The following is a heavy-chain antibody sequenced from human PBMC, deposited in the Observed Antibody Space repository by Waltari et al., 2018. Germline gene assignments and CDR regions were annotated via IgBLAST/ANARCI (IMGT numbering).Heavy chain of an antibody. D-gene: IGHD6-13*01. CDR2: IYHSGST. J-gene: IGHJ4*02. CDR3: ARHAQQQLVSY. V-gene: IGHV4-38-2*01. Sequence: QVQLQESGPGLVKPSETLSLTCAVSGYSISSGSYWGWIRQPPGKGLEWIGSIYHSGSTYYNPSLKSRVTISADTSKTQFSLKLSSVTAADTAVYYCARHAQQQLVSYWGQGTLVTVSS. CDR1: GYSISSGSY.